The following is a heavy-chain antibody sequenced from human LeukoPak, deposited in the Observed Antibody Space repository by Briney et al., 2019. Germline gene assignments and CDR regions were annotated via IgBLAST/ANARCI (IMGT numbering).Heavy chain of an antibody. CDR3: ARHEPLAAAGYYFDY. Sequence: SETLSLTCAVYGVSFSGYYWTWIRQPPGKGLEWIGEINHSGATNYNPSLKSRVTISVDTSKNQFSLNLTSVTAADTAVYYCARHEPLAAAGYYFDYWGQGTLVTVSS. CDR1: GVSFSGYY. J-gene: IGHJ4*02. V-gene: IGHV4-34*01. D-gene: IGHD6-13*01. CDR2: INHSGAT.